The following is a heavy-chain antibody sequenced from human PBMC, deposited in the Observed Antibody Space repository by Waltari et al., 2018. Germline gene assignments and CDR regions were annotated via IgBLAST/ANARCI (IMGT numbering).Heavy chain of an antibody. CDR3: AKDWSGLFDY. V-gene: IGHV3-30*02. D-gene: IGHD7-27*01. Sequence: QVQLVESGGGVVQPGGSLRLSCAASGFTFSSYAMRWVRQAPGKGLEGVAFIRNDGSNKYYADSMKGRFTISRDNSKNTLYLQMNRLRAEDTAVYYCAKDWSGLFDYWGQGTLVTVSS. J-gene: IGHJ4*02. CDR1: GFTFSSYA. CDR2: IRNDGSNK.